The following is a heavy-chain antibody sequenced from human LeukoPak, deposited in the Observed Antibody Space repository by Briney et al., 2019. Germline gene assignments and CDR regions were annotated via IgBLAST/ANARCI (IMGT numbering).Heavy chain of an antibody. Sequence: GRSLRLSCEVSGFVVTNFAMHWVRQAPGKGLGWVAVISYDGSNKYYADSVKGRFTISRDNSKNTLYLQMNSLGAEDTAVYYCAKLEKSDSRFDYWGQGTLVTVSS. CDR3: AKLEKSDSRFDY. CDR2: ISYDGSNK. J-gene: IGHJ4*02. CDR1: GFVVTNFA. V-gene: IGHV3-30*18. D-gene: IGHD6-6*01.